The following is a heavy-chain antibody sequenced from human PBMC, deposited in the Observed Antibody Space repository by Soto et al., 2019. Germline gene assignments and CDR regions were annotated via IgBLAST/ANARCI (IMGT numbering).Heavy chain of an antibody. Sequence: SETLSLTCTVSGGSISSYYWSWIRQPPGKGLEWIGYIYYSGSTNYNPSLKSRVTISVDTSKNQFSLKLSSVTAADTAVYYCSRDLEGTASAFDIWGQGTMVTVSS. CDR1: GGSISSYY. J-gene: IGHJ3*02. CDR3: SRDLEGTASAFDI. D-gene: IGHD2-21*02. V-gene: IGHV4-59*01. CDR2: IYYSGST.